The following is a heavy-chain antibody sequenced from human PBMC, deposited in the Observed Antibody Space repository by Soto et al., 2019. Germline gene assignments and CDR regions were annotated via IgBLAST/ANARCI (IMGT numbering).Heavy chain of an antibody. Sequence: EVQLLESGGGLVQPGGSLRLSCAASGFTFSSYAMSWVRQAPGKGLEWVSAISGSGGSTYYADSVKGRFTISRDNSKNTLYLQMNSLRAEDTAVYYCAKTGCSSTSCYRYGWFDPWGQGTLVTVSS. V-gene: IGHV3-23*01. CDR1: GFTFSSYA. J-gene: IGHJ5*02. CDR3: AKTGCSSTSCYRYGWFDP. D-gene: IGHD2-2*02. CDR2: ISGSGGST.